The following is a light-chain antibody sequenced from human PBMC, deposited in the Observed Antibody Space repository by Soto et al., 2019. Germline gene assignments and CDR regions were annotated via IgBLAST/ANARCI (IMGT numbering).Light chain of an antibody. CDR1: QIIGTN. J-gene: IGKJ2*01. V-gene: IGKV3-15*01. CDR2: GAF. Sequence: EIVLTQSPATLSVSPGEGATLSCRTSQIIGTNLAWYQQKPGQAPRLLIYGAFSRAPGFPVRFRGTGSGSEFTLTLSSLQSEEGALYFCQQYDKWPYTFGQGTNLELK. CDR3: QQYDKWPYT.